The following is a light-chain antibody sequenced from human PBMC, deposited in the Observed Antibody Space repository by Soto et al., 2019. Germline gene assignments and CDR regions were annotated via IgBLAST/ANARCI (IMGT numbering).Light chain of an antibody. CDR3: QQHSHWPPWT. Sequence: EIGLTQSAGTLSLSPGERATLSCRASQSVSSSYLAWYQQKPGQAPRLLIYGASSRATGIPDRFSGSGSGTDFTLTISRLEPEDFAVYYCQQHSHWPPWTFGQGTKVDIK. CDR2: GAS. V-gene: IGKV3D-20*02. CDR1: QSVSSSY. J-gene: IGKJ1*01.